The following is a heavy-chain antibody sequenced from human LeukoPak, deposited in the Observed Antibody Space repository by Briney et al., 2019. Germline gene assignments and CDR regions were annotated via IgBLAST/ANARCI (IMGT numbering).Heavy chain of an antibody. CDR1: GYTFTSYY. V-gene: IGHV1-46*01. CDR3: ASATYYYDSSGYSRGAFDI. CDR2: INPSGSST. D-gene: IGHD3-22*01. Sequence: ASVKVSCKASGYTFTSYYMHWVRQAPGQGLEWMGIINPSGSSTSYAQKFQGRVTMTRDTSTSTVYMELSSLRSEDTAVYYCASATYYYDSSGYSRGAFDIWGQGTMVTVSS. J-gene: IGHJ3*02.